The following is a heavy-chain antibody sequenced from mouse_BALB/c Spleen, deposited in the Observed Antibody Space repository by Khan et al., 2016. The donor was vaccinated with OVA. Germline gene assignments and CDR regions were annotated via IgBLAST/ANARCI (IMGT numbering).Heavy chain of an antibody. V-gene: IGHV2-6-1*01. CDR1: GFSLTNYG. D-gene: IGHD2-10*01. CDR2: IWSDGST. Sequence: VQLQQSGPGLVAPSQSLSITCTISGFSLTNYGVHWVRQPPGKGLEWLVVIWSDGSTTYNSALKSRLSISTDNYKSQVFLKMNSLQTDDTAMYDCSRQTYYHYYDLDYWGQGTSVTVSS. CDR3: SRQTYYHYYDLDY. J-gene: IGHJ4*01.